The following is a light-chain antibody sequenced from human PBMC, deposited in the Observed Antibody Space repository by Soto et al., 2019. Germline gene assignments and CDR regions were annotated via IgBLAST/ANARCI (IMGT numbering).Light chain of an antibody. Sequence: QLVLTQSPSASASLGASVKLTCTLSSGHSSYAIAWHQQQPEKGPRYLMKLNSDGSHSKGDGIPDRFSGSSSGAERYLTISSLQSEDEADSYCQTWGTGGFGGGTKLTVL. CDR3: QTWGTGG. CDR2: LNSDGSH. CDR1: SGHSSYA. V-gene: IGLV4-69*01. J-gene: IGLJ2*01.